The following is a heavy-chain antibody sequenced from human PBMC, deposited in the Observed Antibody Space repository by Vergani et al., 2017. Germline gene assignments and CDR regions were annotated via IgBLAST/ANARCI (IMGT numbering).Heavy chain of an antibody. V-gene: IGHV1-69*04. J-gene: IGHJ5*02. Sequence: QVQLVQSGAEVKKPGASVKVSCKASGGTFSSYAISWVRQAPGQGLEWMGRIIPILGIANYAQKFQGRVTITADKYTSTAYMELSSLRSEDTAVYYCARGTRPTVTTKVGWFDPWGQGTLVTVSS. CDR3: ARGTRPTVTTKVGWFDP. CDR2: IIPILGIA. CDR1: GGTFSSYA. D-gene: IGHD4-17*01.